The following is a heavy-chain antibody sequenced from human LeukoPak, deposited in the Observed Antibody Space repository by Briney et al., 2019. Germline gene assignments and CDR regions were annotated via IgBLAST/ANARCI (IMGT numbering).Heavy chain of an antibody. Sequence: PGGSLRLSCAASGFTFSSYSMNWVRQAPGNGLEWVSSISSSSSYIYYADSVKGRFTISRDNAKNSLYLQMNSLRAEDTAVYYCARASSSVGYFDYWGQGTLVTVSS. J-gene: IGHJ4*02. CDR3: ARASSSVGYFDY. V-gene: IGHV3-21*01. CDR2: ISSSSSYI. D-gene: IGHD6-19*01. CDR1: GFTFSSYS.